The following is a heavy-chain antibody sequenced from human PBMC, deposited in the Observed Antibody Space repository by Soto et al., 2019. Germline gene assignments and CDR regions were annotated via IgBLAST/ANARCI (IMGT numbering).Heavy chain of an antibody. J-gene: IGHJ6*03. V-gene: IGHV3-48*01. D-gene: IGHD2-2*02. Sequence: GGSLRLSCAASGFTFSSYSMNWVRQAPGEGLERVSYISGSSSTIYYADSVKGRFTISRDNAKNSLYLQMNSLRAEDTAVYYCARAPYCSSTSCYIDYYYYMDVWGKGTTVTVS. CDR3: ARAPYCSSTSCYIDYYYYMDV. CDR2: ISGSSSTI. CDR1: GFTFSSYS.